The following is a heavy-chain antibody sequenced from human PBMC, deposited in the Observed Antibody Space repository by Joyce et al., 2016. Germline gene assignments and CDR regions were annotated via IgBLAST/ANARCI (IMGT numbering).Heavy chain of an antibody. V-gene: IGHV3-23*01. Sequence: EVQLLESGGGFVQPGGSLRLSCAASGFTFSTYAITWVRQAPGKGLEGVSFISGIGRTTYYTDAVKSRFAISRDNPKNTLYLQMSSLRVDDTAIYYCVKCRGAGLVPTYHFDSWGQGTLVTVSS. CDR2: ISGIGRTT. CDR1: GFTFSTYA. CDR3: VKCRGAGLVPTYHFDS. D-gene: IGHD3-10*01. J-gene: IGHJ4*02.